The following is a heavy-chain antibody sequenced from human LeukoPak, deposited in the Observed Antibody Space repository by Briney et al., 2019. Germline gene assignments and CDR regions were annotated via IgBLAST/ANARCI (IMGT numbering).Heavy chain of an antibody. CDR3: AGYRYYDFWSGYSSDY. CDR2: IYYSGST. D-gene: IGHD3-3*01. Sequence: SSETLSLTCTVSGGSISSGDYYWSWIRQPPGKGLEWIGYIYYSGSTYYNPSLKSRVTISVDTSKNQFSLKLSSVTAADTAVYYCAGYRYYDFWSGYSSDYWGQGTLVTVSS. J-gene: IGHJ4*02. V-gene: IGHV4-30-4*01. CDR1: GGSISSGDYY.